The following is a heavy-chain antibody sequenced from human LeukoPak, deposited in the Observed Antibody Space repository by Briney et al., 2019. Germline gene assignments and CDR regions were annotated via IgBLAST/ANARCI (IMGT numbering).Heavy chain of an antibody. Sequence: PGGSLRLSCAASGFTFSSYSMNWVRQAPGKGLEWVSSISSSSSYIYYADSVKGRFTISRDNAKNSLYLQMNSLRAEDTAVYYCARGGPQPIAVAAFDIWGQGTMVTVSS. J-gene: IGHJ3*02. CDR3: ARGGPQPIAVAAFDI. V-gene: IGHV3-21*01. CDR2: ISSSSSYI. D-gene: IGHD6-19*01. CDR1: GFTFSSYS.